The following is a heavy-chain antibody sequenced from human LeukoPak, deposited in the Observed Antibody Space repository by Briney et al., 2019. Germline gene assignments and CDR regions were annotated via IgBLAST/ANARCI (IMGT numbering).Heavy chain of an antibody. D-gene: IGHD3-10*01. Sequence: GGSLRLSCAASGFTSGSYWMHWVRHAPGKGPEWVSRIDSDGTDTHYADSEKHLLTISRDNAKNTLYLQMNSLRGEDTDVYYCARGMLSRSGYHWYYYMDVWGKGAMVTVSS. CDR3: ARGMLSRSGYHWYYYMDV. V-gene: IGHV3-74*01. J-gene: IGHJ6*03. CDR2: IDSDGTDT. CDR1: GFTSGSYW.